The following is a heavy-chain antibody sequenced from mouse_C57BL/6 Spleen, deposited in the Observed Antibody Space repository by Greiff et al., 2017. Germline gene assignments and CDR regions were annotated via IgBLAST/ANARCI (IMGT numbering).Heavy chain of an antibody. V-gene: IGHV5-17*01. CDR2: ISSGSSTI. J-gene: IGHJ4*01. CDR1: GFTFSDYG. Sequence: DVMLVESGGGLVKPGGSLKLSCAASGFTFSDYGMHWVRQAPEKGLEWVAYISSGSSTIYYADTVKGRFTISRDNAKNTLFLQMTSLRSEDTAMYYCAREGFPYAMDYWGQGTSVTVSS. CDR3: AREGFPYAMDY.